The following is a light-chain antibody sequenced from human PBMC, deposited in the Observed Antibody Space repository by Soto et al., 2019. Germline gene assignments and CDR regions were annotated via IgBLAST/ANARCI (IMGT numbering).Light chain of an antibody. CDR3: QQYNSWLYT. CDR1: QTVSTFLGSY. Sequence: EIVLTQYPATLSTSPGERATRSCRASQTVSTFLGSYLAWYQHKPGQAPRLLIYGASTRATGIPARFSGSGSGTALTLTNSSRQSEDSAVYYCQQYNSWLYTFGQGTKVEI. CDR2: GAS. V-gene: IGKV3-15*01. J-gene: IGKJ2*01.